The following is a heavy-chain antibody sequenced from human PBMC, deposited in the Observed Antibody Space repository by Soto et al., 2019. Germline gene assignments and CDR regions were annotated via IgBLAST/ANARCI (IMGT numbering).Heavy chain of an antibody. Sequence: QVQLQESGPGMVKPSETLSLTCTVSSDHTSTHNWGWIQQTPGKGLEWIGYIYETGSTSYNPSLNSRVTISLDRSTKQLSLKLSSATAADTAMYHCVRQGIGPLHGLVDVWGRGTTVTVSS. CDR3: VRQGIGPLHGLVDV. CDR2: IYETGST. J-gene: IGHJ6*02. D-gene: IGHD3-10*01. V-gene: IGHV4-59*08. CDR1: SDHTSTHN.